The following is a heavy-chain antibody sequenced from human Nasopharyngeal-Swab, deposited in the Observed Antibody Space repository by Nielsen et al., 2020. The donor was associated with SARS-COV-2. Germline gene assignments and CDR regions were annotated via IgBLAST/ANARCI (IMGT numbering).Heavy chain of an antibody. CDR1: GYTFTSYA. V-gene: IGHV7-4-1*02. CDR3: ARDHPTQPGDTAMDNSDY. J-gene: IGHJ4*02. CDR2: INTNTGNP. Sequence: ASVKVSCKASGYTFTSYAMNWVRQAPGQGLEWMGWINTNTGNPTYAQGFTGRFVFSLDTSVSTAYPQISSLKAEDTAVYYCARDHPTQPGDTAMDNSDYWGQGTLVTVSS. D-gene: IGHD5-18*01.